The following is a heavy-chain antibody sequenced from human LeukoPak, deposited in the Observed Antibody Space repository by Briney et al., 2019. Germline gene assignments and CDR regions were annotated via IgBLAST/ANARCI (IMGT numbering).Heavy chain of an antibody. CDR2: INPNIGDT. V-gene: IGHV1-2*07. CDR1: GYTFTHYY. CDR3: ATQRGSYLWGTDFDY. J-gene: IGHJ4*02. Sequence: ASVTVSFKSSGYTFTHYYMHWVRQAPGQGLEGMGWINPNIGDTKYAHKFQGRVTMTRDTSISTAYMDLSRLRSDDTAVYYCATQRGSYLWGTDFDYWGQGTLVTVSS. D-gene: IGHD3-16*01.